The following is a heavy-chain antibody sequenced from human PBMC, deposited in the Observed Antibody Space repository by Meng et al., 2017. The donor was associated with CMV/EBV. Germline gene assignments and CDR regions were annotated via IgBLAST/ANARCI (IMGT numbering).Heavy chain of an antibody. D-gene: IGHD3-16*01. CDR3: ARERKGDGWFDP. CDR1: GYTLTGYY. Sequence: ASVKVSCKASGYTLTGYYMHCVRQAPGQGLEWVGCINCDTGGTKYAQKFQDRVTMTRDTSISAAYMDLSRLRADDTAVYYCARERKGDGWFDPWGQGTLVTVSS. J-gene: IGHJ5*02. V-gene: IGHV1-2*02. CDR2: INCDTGGT.